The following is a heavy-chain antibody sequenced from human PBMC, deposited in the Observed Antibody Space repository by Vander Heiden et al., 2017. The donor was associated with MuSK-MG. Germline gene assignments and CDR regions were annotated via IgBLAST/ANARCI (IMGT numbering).Heavy chain of an antibody. D-gene: IGHD7-27*01. Sequence: QVQPVESGGGLVKPGGSLRPSFAAPGLPFSDYCMSWLRQAPGKGLEWVSYISSSGSTIYYADSVKGRFTISRDNAKNSLELQMNSLRAEDTAVYYCARITGAGAFEIWGQGTMVTVSS. CDR2: ISSSGSTI. J-gene: IGHJ3*02. CDR3: ARITGAGAFEI. V-gene: IGHV3-11*04. CDR1: GLPFSDYC.